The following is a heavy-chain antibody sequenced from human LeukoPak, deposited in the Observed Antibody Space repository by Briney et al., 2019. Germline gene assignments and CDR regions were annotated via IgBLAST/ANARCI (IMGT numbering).Heavy chain of an antibody. J-gene: IGHJ4*02. D-gene: IGHD1-14*01. V-gene: IGHV4-39*01. CDR2: IYYNGST. CDR1: GGSISSSDYR. Sequence: SETLSLTCTVTGGSISSSDYRWNWLRQPPGKGLEWIGNIYYNGSTYYSPSLKTRVTMSIDTSTNQFSLSLTSVTAADTAVYYCARHRSAGISHAFDYWGQGILVTVSS. CDR3: ARHRSAGISHAFDY.